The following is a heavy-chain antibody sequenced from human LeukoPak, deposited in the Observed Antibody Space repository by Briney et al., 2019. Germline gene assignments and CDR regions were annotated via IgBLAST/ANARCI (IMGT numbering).Heavy chain of an antibody. Sequence: PSETLSLTCTVSGGSISTSNYYWGWIRQPPGKGLEWIGNIFYSGSTYYSPSLRSRVTISLDTSRNQFSLKLTSVTAADTAVYYCARRAAGGLYFDYWGQGILVTVSS. J-gene: IGHJ4*02. V-gene: IGHV4-39*07. CDR3: ARRAAGGLYFDY. D-gene: IGHD6-13*01. CDR2: IFYSGST. CDR1: GGSISTSNYY.